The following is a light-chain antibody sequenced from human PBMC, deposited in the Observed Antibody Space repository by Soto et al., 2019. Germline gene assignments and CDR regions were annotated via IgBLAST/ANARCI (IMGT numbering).Light chain of an antibody. J-gene: IGKJ1*01. Sequence: ELVKSQSPATPSLSPGEAAIFSSGPSQDVKTNVPWYHQKPGQAPRLLIHEASTRATGMPARFSATGSGTEFTFIISSLQSEDFAVYYCLQYNNWPRTFGQGTKVEIK. CDR1: QDVKTN. CDR2: EAS. V-gene: IGKV3-15*01. CDR3: LQYNNWPRT.